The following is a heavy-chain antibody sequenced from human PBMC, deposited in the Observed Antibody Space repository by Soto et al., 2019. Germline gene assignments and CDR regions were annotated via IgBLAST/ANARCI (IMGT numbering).Heavy chain of an antibody. CDR2: IIPIFGTA. J-gene: IGHJ4*02. D-gene: IGHD2-21*02. CDR1: GGTFSSYA. Sequence: SVKVSCKASGGTFSSYAISWVRQAPGQGLEWMGGIIPIFGTANYAQKFQGRVTITADESTSTAYMELSSLRSEDTAVYYCARSLVVTALQSFDYWGQGTLVTVSS. CDR3: ARSLVVTALQSFDY. V-gene: IGHV1-69*13.